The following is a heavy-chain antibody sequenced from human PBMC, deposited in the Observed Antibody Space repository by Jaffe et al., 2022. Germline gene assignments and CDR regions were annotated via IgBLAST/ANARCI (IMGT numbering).Heavy chain of an antibody. CDR1: GFTFSSYS. CDR2: ISSSSSYI. J-gene: IGHJ3*02. D-gene: IGHD4-17*01. V-gene: IGHV3-21*01. CDR3: ARSGDYESWAFDI. Sequence: EVQLVESGGGLVKPGGSLRLSCAASGFTFSSYSMNWVRQAPGKGLEWVSSISSSSSYIYYADSVKGRFTISRDNAKNSLYLQMNSLRAEDTAVYYCARSGDYESWAFDIWGQGTMVTVSS.